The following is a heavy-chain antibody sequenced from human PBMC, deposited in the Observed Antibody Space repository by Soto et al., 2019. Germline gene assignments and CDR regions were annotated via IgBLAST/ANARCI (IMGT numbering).Heavy chain of an antibody. Sequence: ASVKVSCKASGYIFTGCYIQWVRQAPGQGLEWMGWINTKTGGTKYAQKFQGRVTMTRDTSINTAYMEVSRLRSDDTAVYYCATDKVAFDMWGQGTMVTVSS. CDR3: ATDKVAFDM. CDR2: INTKTGGT. CDR1: GYIFTGCY. J-gene: IGHJ3*02. D-gene: IGHD3-9*01. V-gene: IGHV1-2*02.